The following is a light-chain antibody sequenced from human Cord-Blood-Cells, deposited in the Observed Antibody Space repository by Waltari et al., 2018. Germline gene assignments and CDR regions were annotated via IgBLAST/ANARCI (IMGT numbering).Light chain of an antibody. CDR3: QSYDSSNWV. Sequence: SESPGKTVTISCTRSSGSIASNYVQWYQQRPGSSPTTVIYEDNQRPSGVPDRFSGAIDSSSNSASLTISGLKTEVEADYYCQSYDSSNWVFGGGTKLTVL. V-gene: IGLV6-57*01. J-gene: IGLJ3*02. CDR1: SGSIASNY. CDR2: EDN.